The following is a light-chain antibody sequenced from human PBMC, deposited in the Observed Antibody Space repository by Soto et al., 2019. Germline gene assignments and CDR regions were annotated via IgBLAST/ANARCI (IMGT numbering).Light chain of an antibody. J-gene: IGKJ5*01. CDR2: DAS. CDR3: QQFKSSPIT. Sequence: AIQLTQSPSSLSAFVGDRVTITCRASQGISNALAWYQQKSGKAPKLLIYDASTLESGVPSRFSGRGSGTDFTLTISSLQPEDFATYYCQQFKSSPITFGQGTLLEIK. CDR1: QGISNA. V-gene: IGKV1-13*02.